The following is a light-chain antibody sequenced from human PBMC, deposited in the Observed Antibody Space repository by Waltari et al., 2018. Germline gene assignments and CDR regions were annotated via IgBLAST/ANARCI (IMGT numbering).Light chain of an antibody. CDR3: MQALQTLLS. CDR1: QSLLHSNGYNY. V-gene: IGKV2-28*01. Sequence: DIVMTQSPLSLPVTPGESASISCRSSQSLLHSNGYNYLDWYLQKPGQSPQLLIYLGSNRASGVPDRFSGSGSGTDFTLKISRVEAEDVGVYYCMQALQTLLSFGQGTRLEIK. J-gene: IGKJ5*01. CDR2: LGS.